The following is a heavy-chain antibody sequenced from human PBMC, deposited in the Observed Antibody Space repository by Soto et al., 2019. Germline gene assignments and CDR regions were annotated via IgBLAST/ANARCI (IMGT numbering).Heavy chain of an antibody. D-gene: IGHD3-10*01. CDR2: ISGSGGST. CDR1: GFTFSSYA. J-gene: IGHJ4*02. Sequence: EVQLLESGGGLVQPGGSLRLSCAASGFTFSSYAMSWVRQAPGKGLEWVSAISGSGGSTYYADSVKGRFTISRDNSKNTLYLQMNSLRAEDTAVYYCHSITMVRGVIVGYWGQGTLVTVSS. CDR3: HSITMVRGVIVGY. V-gene: IGHV3-23*01.